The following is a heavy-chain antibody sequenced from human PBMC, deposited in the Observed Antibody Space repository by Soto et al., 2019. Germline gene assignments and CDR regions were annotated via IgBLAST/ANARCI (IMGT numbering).Heavy chain of an antibody. CDR2: IYPGDSDT. CDR3: ASLPGWPHYRSMAF. D-gene: IGHD3-9*01. CDR1: GYTFSTYW. Sequence: GESLKISCEGSGYTFSTYWIGWVRQLPGKGLEWMGIIYPGDSDTKYSPSLQGQVTISADKSIRTAYLQWSSLKASDTGMYYCASLPGWPHYRSMAFGGKGTTVTAPS. V-gene: IGHV5-51*01. J-gene: IGHJ6*04.